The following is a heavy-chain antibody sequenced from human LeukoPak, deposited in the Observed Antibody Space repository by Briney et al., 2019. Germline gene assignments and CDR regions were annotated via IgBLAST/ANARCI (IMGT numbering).Heavy chain of an antibody. V-gene: IGHV4-59*02. D-gene: IGHD3-9*01. J-gene: IGHJ4*02. CDR1: GDSVSSYY. CDR3: ARRNDILTGWGGLDY. Sequence: SETLSLTCTVSGDSVSSYYWSWIRQPPGKGLEWIGYIYNGGSTFYNPSLKSRVTISADTSKNQFSLKLSSVTAADTAVYYCARRNDILTGWGGLDYWGQGTLVTVSS. CDR2: IYNGGST.